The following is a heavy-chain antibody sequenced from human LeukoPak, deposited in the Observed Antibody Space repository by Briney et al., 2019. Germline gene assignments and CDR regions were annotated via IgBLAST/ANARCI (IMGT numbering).Heavy chain of an antibody. CDR3: ASRRGNSGYDSFDY. V-gene: IGHV4-4*07. J-gene: IGHJ4*02. Sequence: SETLSLTCTVSGGSISIYYWSWIRQPAGKGLEWIGRIYTSGSTNYNPSLKSRVTMSVDTSKNQFSLKLSSVTAADTAVYYCASRRGNSGYDSFDYWGQGTLVTVSS. CDR2: IYTSGST. D-gene: IGHD5-12*01. CDR1: GGSISIYY.